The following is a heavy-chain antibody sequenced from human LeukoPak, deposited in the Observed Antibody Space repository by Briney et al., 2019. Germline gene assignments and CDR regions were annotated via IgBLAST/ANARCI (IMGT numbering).Heavy chain of an antibody. Sequence: ASVKVSCKASGYTFTSYAMHWVRQAPGQRLEWMGWINAGNGNTKYSQKFQGRVTITRDTSASTAYMELSSLRSEDTAVYYCASPSVGYSYGLYYFDYWGQGTLVTVPS. V-gene: IGHV1-3*01. J-gene: IGHJ4*02. CDR2: INAGNGNT. CDR3: ASPSVGYSYGLYYFDY. CDR1: GYTFTSYA. D-gene: IGHD5-18*01.